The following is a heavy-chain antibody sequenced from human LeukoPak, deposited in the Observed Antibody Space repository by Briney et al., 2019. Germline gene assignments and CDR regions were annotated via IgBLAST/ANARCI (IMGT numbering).Heavy chain of an antibody. D-gene: IGHD2-2*01. CDR2: IRSKAYGGTT. V-gene: IGHV3-49*04. CDR1: GFTFGDYA. CDR3: TRVIPSYCSSTSCYAQYFDY. J-gene: IGHJ4*02. Sequence: GGSLRLSCTASGFTFGDYAMSWVRQAPGKGLEWVGFIRSKAYGGTTEYAASVKGRFTISRDDSKSIAYLQMNSLKTEDTAVYYCTRVIPSYCSSTSCYAQYFDYWGQGTLVTVSS.